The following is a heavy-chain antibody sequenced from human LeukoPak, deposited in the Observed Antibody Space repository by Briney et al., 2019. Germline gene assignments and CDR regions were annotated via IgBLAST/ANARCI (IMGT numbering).Heavy chain of an antibody. CDR1: GYSFSNYW. CDR2: IYPGDSDT. CDR3: ARRYCTNNNCHLDY. Sequence: ESLKISCKASGYSFSNYWIGWVRQMPGRDLERMGIIYPGDSDTSYSPSFRGQFTISADKSSSTAYLQWSSLKASDTGIYYCARRYCTNNNCHLDYWGQGRQATVSS. D-gene: IGHD2-8*01. J-gene: IGHJ4*02. V-gene: IGHV5-51*01.